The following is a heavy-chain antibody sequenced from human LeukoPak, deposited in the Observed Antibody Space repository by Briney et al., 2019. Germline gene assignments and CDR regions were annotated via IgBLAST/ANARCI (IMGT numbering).Heavy chain of an antibody. CDR3: ARGSPSRYHYVRSGYYGGYFDS. CDR2: ISAYNGNT. Sequence: GASVKVSCKASGYTFTIYGITWVRQAPGQGLEWMGWISAYNGNTHYAQKLQGRVTMTTDTSTSTAYMELRSLRSDDTAVYYCARGSPSRYHYVRSGYYGGYFDSWGQGTLVTVSS. V-gene: IGHV1-18*01. D-gene: IGHD3-22*01. J-gene: IGHJ4*02. CDR1: GYTFTIYG.